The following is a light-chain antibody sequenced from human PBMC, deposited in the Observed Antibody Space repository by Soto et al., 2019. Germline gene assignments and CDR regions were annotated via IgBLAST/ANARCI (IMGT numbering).Light chain of an antibody. CDR2: GAS. J-gene: IGKJ3*01. V-gene: IGKV3-20*01. CDR3: QQYGRSPFT. CDR1: QSVSSNN. Sequence: EIVLTQSPGTLSLSPGERATLSCRASQSVSSNNLAWYQQRPGQAPRVVIYGASTRATGIPERFSGSGSGTDFTRTISRLEPEDFEVYYCQQYGRSPFTFGPGTKVDIK.